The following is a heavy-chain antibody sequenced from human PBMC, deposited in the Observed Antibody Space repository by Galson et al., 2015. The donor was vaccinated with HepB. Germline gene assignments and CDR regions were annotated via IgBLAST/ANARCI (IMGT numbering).Heavy chain of an antibody. CDR3: ARDTNGGYLGGGFDY. Sequence: SLRLSCAASGFTFSSYGMHWVRQAPGKGLEWVAVIWYDGSYKYYADSVKGRFTISRDNSKNTLYLQMNSLRAEDTAVYYCARDTNGGYLGGGFDYWGQGT. D-gene: IGHD3-22*01. V-gene: IGHV3-33*08. CDR1: GFTFSSYG. J-gene: IGHJ4*02. CDR2: IWYDGSYK.